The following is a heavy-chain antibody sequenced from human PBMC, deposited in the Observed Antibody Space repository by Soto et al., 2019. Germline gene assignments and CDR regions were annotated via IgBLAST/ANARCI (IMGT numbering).Heavy chain of an antibody. CDR1: GFTFSRYA. V-gene: IGHV3-64*01. Sequence: EVQLVESGGGLVQPGGSLRLSCAASGFTFSRYAMHWVRQAPGKGLEYVSAISSNGGSTYYANSVKGRFTISRDNSKTTLYLQMGSLRAEDMAVYYCARGIAGSVYGMDVWGQGTTVTVSS. CDR3: ARGIAGSVYGMDV. J-gene: IGHJ6*02. CDR2: ISSNGGST. D-gene: IGHD2-15*01.